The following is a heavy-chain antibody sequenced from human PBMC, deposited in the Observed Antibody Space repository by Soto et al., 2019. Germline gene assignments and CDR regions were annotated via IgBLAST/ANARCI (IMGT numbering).Heavy chain of an antibody. CDR3: ARAVYRGYYFDY. CDR1: GYTFTSYA. V-gene: IGHV1-3*01. D-gene: IGHD3-10*01. J-gene: IGHJ4*02. Sequence: QVQLVQSGAEVKKPGASVKVSCKASGYTFTSYAMHWVRQAPGQRLEWMGWINVGNGNTKYSQKFQGRVTITRDTSASTAYMELSSLRSEDTAVYYCARAVYRGYYFDYWGQGTLVTVSS. CDR2: INVGNGNT.